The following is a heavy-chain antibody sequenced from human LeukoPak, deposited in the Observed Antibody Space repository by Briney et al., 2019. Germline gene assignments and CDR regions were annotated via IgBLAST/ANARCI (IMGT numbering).Heavy chain of an antibody. CDR3: ARHGGYYDSSGY. D-gene: IGHD3-22*01. Sequence: SETLSLTCTVSGGSISTYYWNWIRQPPGKGLEWIGYIYYGGSTNYNPSLKSRVTISVDTSKNQFSLKLSSVTAADTAVYYCARHGGYYDSSGYWGQGTLVTVSS. CDR1: GGSISTYY. J-gene: IGHJ4*02. CDR2: IYYGGST. V-gene: IGHV4-59*01.